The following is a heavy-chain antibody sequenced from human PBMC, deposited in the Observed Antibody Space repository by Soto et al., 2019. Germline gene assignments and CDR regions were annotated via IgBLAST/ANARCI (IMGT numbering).Heavy chain of an antibody. V-gene: IGHV4-34*01. Sequence: SETLSLTCAVYGGSFSGYYWTWIRQPPGTGLEWIGEINHSGSTNYNPSLKSRVTISVDTSKNQFSLKLTSVTAADTAVYYCARDKITGLFDSWGQGTLVTVSS. CDR3: ARDKITGLFDS. J-gene: IGHJ4*02. D-gene: IGHD2-8*02. CDR2: INHSGST. CDR1: GGSFSGYY.